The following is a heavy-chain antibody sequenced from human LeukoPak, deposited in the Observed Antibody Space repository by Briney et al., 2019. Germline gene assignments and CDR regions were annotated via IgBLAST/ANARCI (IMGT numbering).Heavy chain of an antibody. CDR2: INPNSGGT. Sequence: GASVKVSCKASGYTFTGYYMHWVRQAPGQGLEWMGWINPNSGGTNYAQKFQGRVTMTRDTSISTAYMELSRLRSDDTAVYYCARDQGPYDKRGYFQHWGQGTLVTVSS. V-gene: IGHV1-2*02. D-gene: IGHD3-22*01. CDR1: GYTFTGYY. CDR3: ARDQGPYDKRGYFQH. J-gene: IGHJ1*01.